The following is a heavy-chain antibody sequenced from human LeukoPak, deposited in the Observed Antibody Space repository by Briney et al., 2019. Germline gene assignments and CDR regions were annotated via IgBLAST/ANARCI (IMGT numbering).Heavy chain of an antibody. Sequence: GGSLRLSCTTSGFTFGDYAMSWVRQAPGKGLEWVSLIRRKAHGGTTEYAASVKGRFSSSRDDSKSIAYLQMNSLKTEDTAVYFCTRVTYYYDNSGYFHFDSWGQGSLVTVSS. CDR1: GFTFGDYA. D-gene: IGHD3-22*01. CDR3: TRVTYYYDNSGYFHFDS. CDR2: IRRKAHGGTT. J-gene: IGHJ4*02. V-gene: IGHV3-49*04.